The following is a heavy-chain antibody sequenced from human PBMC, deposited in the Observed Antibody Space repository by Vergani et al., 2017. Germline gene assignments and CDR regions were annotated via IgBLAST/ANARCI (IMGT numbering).Heavy chain of an antibody. CDR3: AKGGGWSYYYYYGMDV. J-gene: IGHJ6*02. Sequence: QVQLVESGGGVVQPGRSLRLSCAASGFTFSSYGMHWVRQAPGKGLEWVAVISYDGSNKYYADSVKGRFTISRDNSKNTLYLQMNSLRAEDTAVYYCAKGGGWSYYYYYGMDVWGQGTTVTVSS. CDR1: GFTFSSYG. V-gene: IGHV3-30*18. CDR2: ISYDGSNK. D-gene: IGHD6-19*01.